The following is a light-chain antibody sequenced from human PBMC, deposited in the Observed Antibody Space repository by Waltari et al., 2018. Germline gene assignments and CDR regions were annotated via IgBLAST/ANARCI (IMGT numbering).Light chain of an antibody. CDR2: GVS. V-gene: IGKV2-29*02. Sequence: DSVLTQTPLSLSVTPGQPASISCKPSQSLPHSDGRTYLYWYLHKPGQSPQLLIYGVSSRFSGVPDRFSGSGSGTDFTLEISRVEAGDVGIYYCMQGIHLPWTFGQGTKVEIK. J-gene: IGKJ1*01. CDR3: MQGIHLPWT. CDR1: QSLPHSDGRTY.